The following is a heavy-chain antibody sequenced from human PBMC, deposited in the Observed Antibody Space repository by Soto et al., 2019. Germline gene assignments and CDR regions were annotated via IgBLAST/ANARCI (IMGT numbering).Heavy chain of an antibody. V-gene: IGHV3-48*04. Sequence: GGSLRLSCAASGFTFSRYSMLWVRQAPGKGLEWISYIFVTSTTIYYADSVKGRFTVSRDNTQNSLFLLMNSLRAEDTAIYYCARDKDRAFDYWGQGTLVTVSS. CDR1: GFTFSRYS. J-gene: IGHJ4*02. CDR3: ARDKDRAFDY. CDR2: IFVTSTTI.